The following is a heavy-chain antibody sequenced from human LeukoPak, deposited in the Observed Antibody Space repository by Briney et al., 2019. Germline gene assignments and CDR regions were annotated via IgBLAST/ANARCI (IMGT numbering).Heavy chain of an antibody. J-gene: IGHJ4*02. D-gene: IGHD5-12*01. CDR3: ARGIVATLFH. Sequence: SETLSLTCTVSGGSISSGGYYWGWLRQHPGTGLEWMGYIYYSGSTYDNPSLKSRVTISVDTSKNRFSLKLSSVTAADTAVYYCARGIVATLFHWGQGTLVTVSS. CDR2: IYYSGST. CDR1: GGSISSGGYY. V-gene: IGHV4-31*03.